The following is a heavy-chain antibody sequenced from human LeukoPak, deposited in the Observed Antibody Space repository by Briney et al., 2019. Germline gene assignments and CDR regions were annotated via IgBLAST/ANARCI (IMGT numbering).Heavy chain of an antibody. V-gene: IGHV1-2*02. Sequence: ASVKVSCKASGYTFTDYYIHWVRQAPGQGLEWMGWINPNSGGTNYAQEFQGRVTMTRDTSISTAYMELSRLRSDDTAVYYCARGATKWYYFDYWGQGTLVTVSS. J-gene: IGHJ4*02. CDR1: GYTFTDYY. CDR2: INPNSGGT. D-gene: IGHD1-26*01. CDR3: ARGATKWYYFDY.